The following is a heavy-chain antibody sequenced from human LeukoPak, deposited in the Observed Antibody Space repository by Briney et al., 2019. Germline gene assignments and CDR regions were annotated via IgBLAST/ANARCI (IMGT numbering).Heavy chain of an antibody. Sequence: SETLSLTCTVSGGSISSGDYYWSWIRQPPGKGLEWIGYIYYSGSTYYNPSLKSRVTISVDTSKNQFSLKPSSVTAADTAVYYCARTPYGGNPTDYWGQGTLVTVSS. V-gene: IGHV4-30-4*01. CDR2: IYYSGST. D-gene: IGHD4-23*01. J-gene: IGHJ4*02. CDR1: GGSISSGDYY. CDR3: ARTPYGGNPTDY.